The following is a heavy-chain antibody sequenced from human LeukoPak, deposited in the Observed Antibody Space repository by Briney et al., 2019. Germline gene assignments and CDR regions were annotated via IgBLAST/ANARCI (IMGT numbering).Heavy chain of an antibody. D-gene: IGHD3-3*01. CDR2: ISGSGGST. J-gene: IGHJ6*02. Sequence: GGSLRLSCAASGFTFGSYAMSWVRQAPGKGLEWVSTISGSGGSTYYADSVKGRFTISRDNFKSTLYLQMDSLRAEDTAIYYCAKCQFSHYYYYGMDVWGQGTTVTVSS. V-gene: IGHV3-23*01. CDR3: AKCQFSHYYYYGMDV. CDR1: GFTFGSYA.